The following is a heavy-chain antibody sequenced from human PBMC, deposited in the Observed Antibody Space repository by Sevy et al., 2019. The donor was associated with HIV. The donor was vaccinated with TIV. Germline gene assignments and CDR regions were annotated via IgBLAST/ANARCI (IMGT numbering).Heavy chain of an antibody. V-gene: IGHV4-34*01. Sequence: SETLSLTCVVYGGSFSSYYWSWIRQAPGKGLEWIGEINQSGSTNYNPSLKSRFTISVEKSKNQFSLKLSSVTAADTAVYYCAREGTATVGQNAFDIWGQGTMVTDSS. J-gene: IGHJ3*02. D-gene: IGHD1-1*01. CDR1: GGSFSSYY. CDR3: AREGTATVGQNAFDI. CDR2: INQSGST.